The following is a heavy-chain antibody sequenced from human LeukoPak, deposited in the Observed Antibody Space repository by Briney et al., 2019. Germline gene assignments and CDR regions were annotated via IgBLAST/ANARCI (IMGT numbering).Heavy chain of an antibody. J-gene: IGHJ5*02. CDR2: ISFDGSNK. D-gene: IGHD3-10*01. CDR3: AKTGNYHHNWFDP. CDR1: GFTFSSYG. V-gene: IGHV3-30*18. Sequence: GRSLRLSCAASGFTFSSYGMHWVRQAPGKGLEWVAVISFDGSNKYYADSVKGRFTISRDSSKNTLFLQMNSLRAEDTAVYYCAKTGNYHHNWFDPWGQGTLVTVSS.